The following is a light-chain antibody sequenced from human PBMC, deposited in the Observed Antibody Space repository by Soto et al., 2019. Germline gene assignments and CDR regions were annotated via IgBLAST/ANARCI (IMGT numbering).Light chain of an antibody. CDR3: HEYDSYSSN. CDR2: DSS. Sequence: DIQMTQSPSTLSASVGDRVTITCRARQRIRNYLAWYQQKPGKDPKVLIYDSSSFESGVTLRFSGSGSGTEFTLTISSLQTDDFATYYCHEYDSYSSNFGQGTKLQIK. V-gene: IGKV1-5*01. CDR1: QRIRNY. J-gene: IGKJ2*01.